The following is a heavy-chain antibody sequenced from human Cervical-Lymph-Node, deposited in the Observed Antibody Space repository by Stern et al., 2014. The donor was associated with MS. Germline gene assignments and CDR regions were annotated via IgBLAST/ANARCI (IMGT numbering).Heavy chain of an antibody. Sequence: QVQLQESGPGLVNPSQTLSLTCTVSGGSVSSTDYYWSWIRKPPGKGLEWLGYIYYSGTTYYNPSLKSRLTISIDTSKKQFSLKLSSVTAADTALYYCARVVRGTLGMDVWGQGTTVIVSS. CDR3: ARVVRGTLGMDV. CDR2: IYYSGTT. D-gene: IGHD2-21*01. CDR1: GGSVSSTDYY. J-gene: IGHJ6*02. V-gene: IGHV4-30-4*01.